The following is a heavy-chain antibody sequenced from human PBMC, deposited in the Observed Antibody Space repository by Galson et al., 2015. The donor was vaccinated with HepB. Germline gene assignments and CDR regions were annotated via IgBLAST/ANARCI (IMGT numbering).Heavy chain of an antibody. Sequence: TLSLTCTVYGGSFSGYYWSWIRQPPGKGLEWIGEINHSGSTNYNPSLKSRVTISVDTSKNQFSLKLSSVTAADTAVYYCARGGDIVVVPAAFGYWGQGTLVTVSS. CDR2: INHSGST. V-gene: IGHV4-34*01. CDR1: GGSFSGYY. J-gene: IGHJ4*02. CDR3: ARGGDIVVVPAAFGY. D-gene: IGHD2-2*01.